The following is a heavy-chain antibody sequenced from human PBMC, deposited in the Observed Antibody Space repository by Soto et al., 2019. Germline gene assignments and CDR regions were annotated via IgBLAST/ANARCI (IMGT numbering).Heavy chain of an antibody. CDR3: ALRSMAVMPEY. CDR1: GDSISSNNYY. CDR2: MYHGGNA. V-gene: IGHV4-39*01. Sequence: TLSLTCTVSGDSISSNNYYWGWIRQPPGKGLECIGNMYHGGNAHHNPSLKSRVTLSVDTSKNQLSLKLSSVTAADTAVYYCALRSMAVMPEYWGQGTLVTVSS. D-gene: IGHD3-3*02. J-gene: IGHJ4*02.